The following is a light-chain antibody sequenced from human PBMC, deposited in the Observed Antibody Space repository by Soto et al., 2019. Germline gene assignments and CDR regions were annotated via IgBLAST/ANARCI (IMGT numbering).Light chain of an antibody. CDR1: TRDVGGYDS. CDR2: DVD. Sequence: QSVLPHPPPPSGPPGQPSTISAPGTTRDVGGYDSVSWYQHHPGKVPKLIIFDVDKWPSGVPDRFSGFKSGNTASLTVSGLRAEDEADYYCSSYAGSNTFVFGTGTKVTVL. CDR3: SSYAGSNTFV. J-gene: IGLJ1*01. V-gene: IGLV2-8*01.